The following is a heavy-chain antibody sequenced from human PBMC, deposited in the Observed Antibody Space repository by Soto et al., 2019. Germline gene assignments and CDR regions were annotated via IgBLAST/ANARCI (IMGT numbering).Heavy chain of an antibody. Sequence: QVQLVQSGGEVKKPGASVKVSCKTSGYSFTTYGITWVRQAPGQGLQWVGFISPYNGDTNYAQTLHDRVTMTTDTSTSRAHLELRGLRPDDTAIYYCVRDPNWAYGVRACDICGQGTMVIVSS. J-gene: IGHJ3*02. CDR1: GYSFTTYG. D-gene: IGHD7-27*01. CDR2: ISPYNGDT. CDR3: VRDPNWAYGVRACDI. V-gene: IGHV1-18*01.